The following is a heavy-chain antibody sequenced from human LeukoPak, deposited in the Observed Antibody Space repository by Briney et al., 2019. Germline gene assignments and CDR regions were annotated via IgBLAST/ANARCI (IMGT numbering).Heavy chain of an antibody. CDR1: GGSISSGSYY. CDR3: ARSVGGGSLDY. V-gene: IGHV4-61*02. J-gene: IGHJ4*02. CDR2: IYTSGST. Sequence: SETLSLTCTVSGGSISSGSYYWSWIRQPAGKGLEWIGRIYTSGSTIDNPSLKGRVTMSVDKTKNQFSLKLTSVTAADTAVYYCARSVGGGSLDYWGQGTLVTVSS. D-gene: IGHD3-16*01.